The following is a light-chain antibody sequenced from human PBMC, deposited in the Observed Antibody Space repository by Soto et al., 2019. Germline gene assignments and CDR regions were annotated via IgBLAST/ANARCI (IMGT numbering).Light chain of an antibody. J-gene: IGKJ1*01. CDR2: AAS. Sequence: IQMTQSPSSLSASVGDRVTITCRASQSISSYLNWYQQKPGKAPKFLIFAASSLQSWVPSRFSGSGSGTDFTLTISSLQPEDFATYYCQQSYSSPWTFGQGTKVDIK. CDR1: QSISSY. CDR3: QQSYSSPWT. V-gene: IGKV1-39*01.